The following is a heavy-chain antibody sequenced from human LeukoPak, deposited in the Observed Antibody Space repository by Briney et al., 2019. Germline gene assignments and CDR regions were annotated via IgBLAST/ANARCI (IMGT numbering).Heavy chain of an antibody. D-gene: IGHD6-13*01. CDR1: GYGFTSYW. V-gene: IGHV5-51*01. CDR2: INPGDSDT. J-gene: IGHJ6*03. CDR3: ARHRVRIDSSSWLHCCYYYMDV. Sequence: GESVKISSKGSGYGFTSYWIGWVRPLTGQGLEWMGIINPGDSDTRYSPSFPGKVAISAPKTTSTAYLQWSSLKASDTAMYYCARHRVRIDSSSWLHCCYYYMDVWGKGTTVTVSS.